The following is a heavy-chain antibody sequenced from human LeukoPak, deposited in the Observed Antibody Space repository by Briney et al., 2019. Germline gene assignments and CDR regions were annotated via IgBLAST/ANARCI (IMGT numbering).Heavy chain of an antibody. D-gene: IGHD3-22*01. Sequence: PGGSLRLSCAASGFTFSDYYMSWIRQAPGKGLEWVSYISSSGSTIYYADSVKGRFTISRDNAKNSLYLQMNSLRAEDTAVYYCASHPKGGYYAHSRGIWFDPWGQGTLVTVSS. CDR3: ASHPKGGYYAHSRGIWFDP. CDR2: ISSSGSTI. V-gene: IGHV3-11*01. J-gene: IGHJ5*02. CDR1: GFTFSDYY.